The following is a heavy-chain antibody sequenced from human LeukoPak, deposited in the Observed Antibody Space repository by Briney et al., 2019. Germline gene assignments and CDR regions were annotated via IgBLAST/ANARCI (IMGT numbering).Heavy chain of an antibody. D-gene: IGHD6-6*01. J-gene: IGHJ4*02. CDR1: GYTFTSYG. CDR3: ARENRIAARDNPLNY. CDR2: ISAYNGNT. Sequence: TSVKVSCKASGYTFTSYGISWVRQAPGQGLEWMGWISAYNGNTNYAQKLQGRVTMTTDTSTSTAYMELRSLRSDDTAVYYCARENRIAARDNPLNYWGQGTLVTVSS. V-gene: IGHV1-18*01.